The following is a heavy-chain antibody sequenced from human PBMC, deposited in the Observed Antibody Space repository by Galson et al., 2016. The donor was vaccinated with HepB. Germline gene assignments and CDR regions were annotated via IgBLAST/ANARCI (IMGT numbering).Heavy chain of an antibody. CDR2: INPGDSDT. CDR3: ARSQQIVVMSASDAFDI. Sequence: QSGAEVKKPGESLKISCKGSGYTFTNYWIGWVRQMPGKGLEWMGIINPGDSDTRYSPSFQGQVTISADKSISTAYLQWSSLRASDTAMYYCARSQQIVVMSASDAFDIWGQGTLVTVSS. J-gene: IGHJ3*02. V-gene: IGHV5-51*01. D-gene: IGHD2-21*01. CDR1: GYTFTNYW.